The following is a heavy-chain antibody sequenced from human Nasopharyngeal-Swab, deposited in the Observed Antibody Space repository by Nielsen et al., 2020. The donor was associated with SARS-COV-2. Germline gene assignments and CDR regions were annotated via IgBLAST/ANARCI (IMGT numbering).Heavy chain of an antibody. J-gene: IGHJ4*02. V-gene: IGHV2-5*02. CDR3: AHSALGYSSGWELDY. D-gene: IGHD6-19*01. Sequence: SGPPLVKPTHTLTLTCTFSGFSLRTSAVGVGWIRQLPGKALEWLALIYWDDDKRYSPTLKSRLTITKDTSKNQVVLTMTNMDPVDTATYYCAHSALGYSSGWELDYWGQGTLVTVSS. CDR1: GFSLRTSAVG. CDR2: IYWDDDK.